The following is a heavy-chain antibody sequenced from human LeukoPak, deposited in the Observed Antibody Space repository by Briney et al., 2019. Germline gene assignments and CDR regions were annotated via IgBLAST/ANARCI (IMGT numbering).Heavy chain of an antibody. V-gene: IGHV4-39*07. D-gene: IGHD3-10*01. Sequence: PSETLSLTCTVSGGSISSSSYYWGWIRQPPGKGLEWIGSIYYSGSTYYNPSLKSRVTISVDTSKNQFSLKLSSVSAADTAVYYCARQGRSGTNLYRFDYWGPGTLVTVSS. CDR2: IYYSGST. J-gene: IGHJ4*02. CDR1: GGSISSSSYY. CDR3: ARQGRSGTNLYRFDY.